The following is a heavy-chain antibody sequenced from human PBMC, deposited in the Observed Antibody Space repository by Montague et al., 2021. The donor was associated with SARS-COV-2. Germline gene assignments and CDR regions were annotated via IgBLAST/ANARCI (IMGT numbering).Heavy chain of an antibody. CDR2: IYSGGST. D-gene: IGHD3-10*01. CDR1: GFTVSSHY. Sequence: SLRLSCAASGFTVSSHYMSWVRQAPGKGLEWVSVIYSGGSTYYADSVKGRFTISRHNSKNTLYLQMNSLRAEDTAVYYCAGSNWSSGSYYQLDYWGQGTLVTVSS. V-gene: IGHV3-53*04. J-gene: IGHJ4*02. CDR3: AGSNWSSGSYYQLDY.